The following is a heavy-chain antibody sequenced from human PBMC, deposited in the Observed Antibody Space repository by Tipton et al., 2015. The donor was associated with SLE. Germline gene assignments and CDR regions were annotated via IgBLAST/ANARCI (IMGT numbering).Heavy chain of an antibody. CDR1: GGSFSGYY. Sequence: TLSLTCAVYGGSFSGYYWSWIRQPPGKGLEWIGEINHSGSTTYTPSLKCRVTISVDTPKNQFSLKLSSVTAADTAVYYCARGDSSSWYGDYWGPGALVTVSS. D-gene: IGHD6-13*01. V-gene: IGHV4-34*01. CDR3: ARGDSSSWYGDY. J-gene: IGHJ4*02. CDR2: INHSGST.